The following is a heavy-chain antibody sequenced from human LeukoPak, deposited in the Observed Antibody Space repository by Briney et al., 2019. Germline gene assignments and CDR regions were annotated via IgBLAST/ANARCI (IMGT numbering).Heavy chain of an antibody. CDR1: GASISSYY. V-gene: IGHV4-59*01. J-gene: IGHJ4*02. CDR2: IYYSGST. D-gene: IGHD1-7*01. Sequence: SETLSLTCTVSGASISSYYWSWVRQPPGKGLEWIGYIYYSGSTNYNPSLKSRVTISVDASKTQLSLKLNSVTAADTAVYYCARGSRELYYFDYWGQGTLVTVSS. CDR3: ARGSRELYYFDY.